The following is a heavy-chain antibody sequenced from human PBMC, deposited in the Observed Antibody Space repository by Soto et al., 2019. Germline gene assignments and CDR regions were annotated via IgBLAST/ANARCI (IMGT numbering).Heavy chain of an antibody. Sequence: MRLCKSAAGCNFSDYDGSWIRQDKEKGLEWVSYISSSGSTIYYADSVKGRFTIYRENAKNSLYLQMNSLRAEDTAVYFCSSVERGIRIFGVVIPRFDYWGHATLVSVSS. CDR2: ISSSGSTI. CDR3: SSVERGIRIFGVVIPRFDY. CDR1: GCNFSDYD. D-gene: IGHD3-3*01. V-gene: IGHV3-11*01. J-gene: IGHJ4*01.